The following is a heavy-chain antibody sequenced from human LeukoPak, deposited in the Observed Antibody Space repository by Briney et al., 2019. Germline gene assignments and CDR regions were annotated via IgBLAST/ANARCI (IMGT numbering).Heavy chain of an antibody. Sequence: ASETLSLTCAVYGGSFSGYYWSWIRQPPGKGLEWIGEINHSGSTNYNPSLKSRVTISVDTSKNQFSLKLSSVTAADTAVYYCASASMDDDFWSGSHDYWGQGALVTVSS. CDR3: ASASMDDDFWSGSHDY. D-gene: IGHD3-3*01. V-gene: IGHV4-34*01. J-gene: IGHJ4*02. CDR1: GGSFSGYY. CDR2: INHSGST.